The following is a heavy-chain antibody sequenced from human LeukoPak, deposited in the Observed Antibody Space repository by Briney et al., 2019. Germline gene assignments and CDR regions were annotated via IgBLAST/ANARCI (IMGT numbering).Heavy chain of an antibody. J-gene: IGHJ4*02. V-gene: IGHV4-34*01. D-gene: IGHD5-18*01. Sequence: SETLSLTCAVYGGSFSGYYWSWLRQPPGKGLEWIGEINHSGGTNYNPSLKSRVTISVDTSKNQFSLKLSSVTAADTAVYYCAREDTGFDYWGQGTLVTVSS. CDR2: INHSGGT. CDR1: GGSFSGYY. CDR3: AREDTGFDY.